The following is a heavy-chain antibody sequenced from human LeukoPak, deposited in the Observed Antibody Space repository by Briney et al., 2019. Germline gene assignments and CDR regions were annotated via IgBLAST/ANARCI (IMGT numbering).Heavy chain of an antibody. J-gene: IGHJ4*02. CDR1: GYTFTGYY. Sequence: ASVKVSCKASGYTFTGYYMHWVRQAPGQGLEWMGWINPNSGGTNYAQKFQGRVTLTRDTSISTAYMELSRLRSDDTAVYYCARDSTTYYYDSSGYYPDYWGQGTLVTVSS. V-gene: IGHV1-2*02. CDR3: ARDSTTYYYDSSGYYPDY. CDR2: INPNSGGT. D-gene: IGHD3-22*01.